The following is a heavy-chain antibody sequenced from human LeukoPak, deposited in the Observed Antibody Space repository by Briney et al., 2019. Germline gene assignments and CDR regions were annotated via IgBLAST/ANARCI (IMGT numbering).Heavy chain of an antibody. CDR2: INSDGSTT. J-gene: IGHJ4*02. V-gene: IGHV3-74*01. CDR3: AREYSGTYLVDF. D-gene: IGHD1-26*01. Sequence: GGSLRLSCAASGFTFSRNWMHWVRQAPGKGLVWVSRINSDGSTTTYADPVRGRFTISRDNAKNSLYLQMSSLRAEDTALYYCAREYSGTYLVDFWGQGTLVTVSS. CDR1: GFTFSRNW.